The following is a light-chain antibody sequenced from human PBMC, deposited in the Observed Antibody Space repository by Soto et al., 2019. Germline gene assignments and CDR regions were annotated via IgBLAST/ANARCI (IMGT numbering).Light chain of an antibody. CDR2: RNN. CDR3: AAWDDSLSAWV. Sequence: QPVLTQPPSASGTPGQRVTISCSGSSSNIGSNYVYWYQQLPGTAPKLLIYRNNQRPSGVPDRFSGSKSGTSASLAISGLRSEDEADYYCAAWDDSLSAWVFGGGTKLTVL. V-gene: IGLV1-47*01. J-gene: IGLJ3*02. CDR1: SSNIGSNY.